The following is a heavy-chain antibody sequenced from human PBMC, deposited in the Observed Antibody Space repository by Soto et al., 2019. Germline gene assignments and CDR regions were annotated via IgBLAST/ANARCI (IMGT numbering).Heavy chain of an antibody. J-gene: IGHJ3*02. CDR2: IKQDANEM. CDR1: GFKFSTYW. V-gene: IGHV3-7*01. Sequence: EVQVVESGGGLVQPGGSLRLSCAASGFKFSTYWMSWVRQAPGKGLECLANIKQDANEMYYVDSVKGRFTISGDSAKNSLFLIMDSLRVEDTAVYYFAAYNSSRHAAFDIWGQGTTVIVSS. D-gene: IGHD6-6*01. CDR3: AAYNSSRHAAFDI.